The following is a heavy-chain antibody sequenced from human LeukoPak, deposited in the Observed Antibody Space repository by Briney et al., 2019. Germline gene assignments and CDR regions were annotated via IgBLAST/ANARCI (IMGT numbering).Heavy chain of an antibody. Sequence: ASVKVSCKASGYTFTSYDINLVRQATGQGLEWMGWMNPNSGNTGYAQKFQGRVTITRNTSISTAYMELSSLRSEDTAVYYCARGRNTMIVAWFDPWGQGTLVTVSS. CDR3: ARGRNTMIVAWFDP. CDR1: GYTFTSYD. CDR2: MNPNSGNT. J-gene: IGHJ5*02. V-gene: IGHV1-8*03. D-gene: IGHD3-22*01.